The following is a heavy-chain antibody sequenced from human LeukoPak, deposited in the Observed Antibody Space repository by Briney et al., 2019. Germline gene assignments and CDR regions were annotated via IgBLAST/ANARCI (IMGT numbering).Heavy chain of an antibody. CDR2: IYSGGST. V-gene: IGHV3-66*02. J-gene: IGHJ4*02. Sequence: GGSLRLSCAVSGFIISMNYMSWVRQAPGKGLEWVSVIYSGGSTYYADSVKGRFTISGDNSKNTLYLQLNSLTTDDTAMYYCARGEWELYPFDYWGQGTLVTVSS. CDR1: GFIISMNY. CDR3: ARGEWELYPFDY. D-gene: IGHD1-26*01.